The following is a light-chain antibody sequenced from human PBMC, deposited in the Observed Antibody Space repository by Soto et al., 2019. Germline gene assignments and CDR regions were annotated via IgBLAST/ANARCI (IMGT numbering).Light chain of an antibody. CDR3: QQYMSLGT. CDR2: XTS. CDR1: HTVSKNY. Sequence: EIVSAQICGTVPLSQGERATLPXRASHTVSKNYVAWYQPSPXKATXXXNYXTSTRGTGTPDRFSGSGCGTDFTFSISRLEHEDAAVYCCQQYMSLGTFGGGTKVDI. J-gene: IGKJ4*02. V-gene: IGKV3-20*01.